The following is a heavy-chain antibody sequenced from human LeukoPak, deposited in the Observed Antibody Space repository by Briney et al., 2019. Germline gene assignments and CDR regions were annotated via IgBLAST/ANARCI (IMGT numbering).Heavy chain of an antibody. J-gene: IGHJ4*02. D-gene: IGHD4-23*01. Sequence: GESLKISCKGSGYSFTSYWIGWVRQMPGKGLEYMGIIYPHASDTRYSPSFQGQVTISADKSISTAYLQWSSLKASDTAMYYCVTYGGHFYFDYWGQGTLVTVSS. V-gene: IGHV5-51*01. CDR3: VTYGGHFYFDY. CDR1: GYSFTSYW. CDR2: IYPHASDT.